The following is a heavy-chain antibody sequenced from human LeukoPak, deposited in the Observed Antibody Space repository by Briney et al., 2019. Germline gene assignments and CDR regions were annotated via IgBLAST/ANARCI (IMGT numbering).Heavy chain of an antibody. CDR1: GFPFGSYS. Sequence: GGSLRLSCAASGFPFGSYSMNWVRQAPGKGLEWVSYISYSSITIYYADFVRGRFTISRDNAKNSLYLQMNSLRAEDTAVYYCARDGGGSQQSNWFDPWGQGTLVTVSS. J-gene: IGHJ5*02. CDR2: ISYSSITI. V-gene: IGHV3-48*01. CDR3: ARDGGGSQQSNWFDP. D-gene: IGHD1-26*01.